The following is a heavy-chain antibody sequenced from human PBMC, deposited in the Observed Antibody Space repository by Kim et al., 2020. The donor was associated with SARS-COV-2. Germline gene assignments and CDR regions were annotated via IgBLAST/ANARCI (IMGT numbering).Heavy chain of an antibody. CDR2: T. CDR3: ASRGMQQPIDY. V-gene: IGHV4-34*01. J-gene: IGHJ4*02. D-gene: IGHD6-13*01. Sequence: TNYNPSLKSRVTISVDTSKNQFSLKLSSVTAADTAVYYCASRGMQQPIDYWGQGTLVTVSS.